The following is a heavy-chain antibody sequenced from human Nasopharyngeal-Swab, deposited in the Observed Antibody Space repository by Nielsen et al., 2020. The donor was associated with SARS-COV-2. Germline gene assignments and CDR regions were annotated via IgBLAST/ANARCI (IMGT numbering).Heavy chain of an antibody. V-gene: IGHV1-2*04. CDR1: GYTFTGYY. J-gene: IGHJ6*02. Sequence: ASVKVSCKASGYTFTGYYMHWVRQAPGQGLEWMGWINPNSGGTNYAQKFQGWVTMTRDTSISTAYMELSRLRSDDTAVYYCARERRIVATILSDYCYGMDVWGQGTTVTVSS. D-gene: IGHD5-12*01. CDR3: ARERRIVATILSDYCYGMDV. CDR2: INPNSGGT.